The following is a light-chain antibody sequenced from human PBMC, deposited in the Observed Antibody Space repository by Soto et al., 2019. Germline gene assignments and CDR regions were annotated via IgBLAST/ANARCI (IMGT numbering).Light chain of an antibody. J-gene: IGLJ1*01. CDR2: EVS. Sequence: QSALTQPPSASGSLGQSGTISCTGTSSDIGTYDYVSWYQQHPGRAPKLIIFEVSKRPLGVPDRFSGSKSGNTASLIVSGLQPDDEAEYHCTSYTGDDFTFVFGTGTKLTVL. CDR1: SSDIGTYDY. V-gene: IGLV2-8*01. CDR3: TSYTGDDFTFV.